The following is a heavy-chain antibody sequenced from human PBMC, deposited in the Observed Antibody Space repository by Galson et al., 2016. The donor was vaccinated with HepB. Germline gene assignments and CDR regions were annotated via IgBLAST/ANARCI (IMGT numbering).Heavy chain of an antibody. V-gene: IGHV6-1*01. CDR1: GDSVTNDDTI. Sequence: CAISGDSVTNDDTIWNWIRQPPSRGLEWLGRTYYRSQWFNEYAVSVKSRITINSDTSRNQFSLQLDSVTPDDTAAYFCTRGYMQTGMNVWGQGTTVTVSS. J-gene: IGHJ6*02. CDR2: TYYRSQWFN. D-gene: IGHD5-18*01. CDR3: TRGYMQTGMNV.